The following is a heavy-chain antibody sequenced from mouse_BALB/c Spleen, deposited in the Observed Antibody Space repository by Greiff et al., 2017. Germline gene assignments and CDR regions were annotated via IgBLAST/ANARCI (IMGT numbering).Heavy chain of an antibody. CDR3: ARGEDGYYVDFDY. CDR1: GYSITSDYA. D-gene: IGHD2-3*01. V-gene: IGHV3-2*02. CDR2: ISYSGST. J-gene: IGHJ2*01. Sequence: EVQLQESGPGLVKPSQSLSLTCTVTGYSITSDYAWNWIRQFPGNKLEWMGYISYSGSTSYNPSLKSRISITRDTSKNQFFLQLNSVTTEDTATYYCARGEDGYYVDFDYWGQGTTLTVSS.